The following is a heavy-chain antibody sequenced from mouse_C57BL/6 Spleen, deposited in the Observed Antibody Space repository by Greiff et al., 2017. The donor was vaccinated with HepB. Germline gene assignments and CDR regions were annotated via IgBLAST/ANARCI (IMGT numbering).Heavy chain of an antibody. CDR1: GFSLTSYG. J-gene: IGHJ1*03. D-gene: IGHD1-1*01. CDR2: IWSDGST. Sequence: QVQLQQSGPGLVAPSQSLSITCTVSGFSLTSYGVHWVRQPPGKGLEWLVVIWSDGSTTYNSALKSRLSISKDNSKSQVFLKMNSLQTDDTAMYYCDRHNYYGSSYWYFDVWGTGTTVTVSS. CDR3: DRHNYYGSSYWYFDV. V-gene: IGHV2-6-1*01.